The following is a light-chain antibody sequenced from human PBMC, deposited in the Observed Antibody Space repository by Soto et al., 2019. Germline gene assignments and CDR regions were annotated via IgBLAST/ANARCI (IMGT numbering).Light chain of an antibody. CDR2: GAS. CDR1: QSVSSN. V-gene: IGKV3-15*01. CDR3: QQYNNWPPLP. Sequence: EVVMTQSPATLSVYKGERATLSCRASQSVSSNLAWYQQKPGQAPRLLIYGASTRATGIPARFSGSGSGTEFTLTISSLQSEDFAVYYCQQYNNWPPLPFGGGTNVAIK. J-gene: IGKJ4*01.